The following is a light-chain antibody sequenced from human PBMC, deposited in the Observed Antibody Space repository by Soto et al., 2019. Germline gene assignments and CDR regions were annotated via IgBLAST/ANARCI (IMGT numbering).Light chain of an antibody. CDR1: SSDVGTYNL. CDR2: EGS. Sequence: QSVLTQPASVSGSPGQSIPISCTGTSSDVGTYNLVSWYQHHPGEAPRLMIYEGSKRPSGVSDRFSGSKSGNTASLTISGLQAEDEADYHCCSYAGSGTFVFGTGTKLTVL. V-gene: IGLV2-23*01. J-gene: IGLJ1*01. CDR3: CSYAGSGTFV.